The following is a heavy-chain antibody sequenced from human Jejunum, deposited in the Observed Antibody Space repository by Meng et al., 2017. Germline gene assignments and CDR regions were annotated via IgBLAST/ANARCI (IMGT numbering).Heavy chain of an antibody. CDR2: VSFDGTET. D-gene: IGHD3-22*01. V-gene: IGHV3-30*01. CDR1: GFNFHGYA. Sequence: GGSLRLSCAASGFNFHGYAMHWVRQAPGKGLEWVACVSFDGTETFYADSVKGRLTISRDNSKNTLFLQMNGLRPDDTAMYYCARSGGFSSADPWGQGTLVTVSS. CDR3: ARSGGFSSADP. J-gene: IGHJ5*02.